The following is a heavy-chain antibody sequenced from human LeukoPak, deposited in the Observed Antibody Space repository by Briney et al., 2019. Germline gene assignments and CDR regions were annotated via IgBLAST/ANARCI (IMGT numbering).Heavy chain of an antibody. J-gene: IGHJ5*02. V-gene: IGHV4-39*01. CDR3: ARPGYGTFGFDP. Sequence: SSETLSLTCTVSGGSISSSSYYWGWIRQPPGKGLEWIGSIYYSGSTYYNPSLKSRVTISVDTSKNQFSLKLSSVTAADTAVYYCARPGYGTFGFDPWGQGTLVTVSS. CDR2: IYYSGST. D-gene: IGHD2/OR15-2a*01. CDR1: GGSISSSSYY.